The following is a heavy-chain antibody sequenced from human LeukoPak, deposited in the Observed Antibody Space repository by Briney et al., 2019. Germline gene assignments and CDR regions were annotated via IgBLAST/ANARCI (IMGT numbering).Heavy chain of an antibody. Sequence: SETLSLTCTVSGGSISSGSYYWSWIRQPAGKGLEWIGRIYTSGSTNYNPSLKSRVTISVGTSKNQFSLKLSSVTAADTAVYYCARPHYYGSGGYYNRNWFDPWGQGTLVTVSS. D-gene: IGHD3-10*01. CDR3: ARPHYYGSGGYYNRNWFDP. CDR1: GGSISSGSYY. V-gene: IGHV4-61*02. CDR2: IYTSGST. J-gene: IGHJ5*02.